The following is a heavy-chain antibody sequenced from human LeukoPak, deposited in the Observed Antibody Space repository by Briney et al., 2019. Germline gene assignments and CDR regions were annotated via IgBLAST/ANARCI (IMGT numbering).Heavy chain of an antibody. D-gene: IGHD3-9*01. CDR1: GGSISSYY. J-gene: IGHJ5*02. CDR3: ARHFYDILTGYAPLSFDP. Sequence: SETLSLTCTVSGGSISSYYWSWIRQPPGKGLEWIGYIYYSGSTNYNPSLKSRVTISVDTSKNQFSLKLSSVTAADTAVYYCARHFYDILTGYAPLSFDPWGQGTLVTVSS. CDR2: IYYSGST. V-gene: IGHV4-59*08.